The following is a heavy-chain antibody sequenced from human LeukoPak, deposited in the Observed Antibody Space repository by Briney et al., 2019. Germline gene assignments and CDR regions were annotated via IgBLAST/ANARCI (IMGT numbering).Heavy chain of an antibody. CDR1: GGSISSYY. CDR3: AREISANYYDSSGYYYTFDY. D-gene: IGHD3-22*01. Sequence: SETLSLTCTVSGGSISSYYWSWIRQPPGKGLEWIGYIYYSGSTNYNPSLKSRVTMSVDTSKNQFSLKLSSVTAADTAVYYCAREISANYYDSSGYYYTFDYWGRGTLVTVSS. CDR2: IYYSGST. V-gene: IGHV4-59*12. J-gene: IGHJ4*02.